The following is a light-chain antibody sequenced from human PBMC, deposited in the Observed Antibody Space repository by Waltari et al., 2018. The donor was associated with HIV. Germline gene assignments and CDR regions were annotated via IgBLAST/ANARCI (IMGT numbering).Light chain of an antibody. J-gene: IGLJ3*02. V-gene: IGLV1-47*01. CDR3: GVWDSTLKQWL. Sequence: QSVLTQPPSASGTPGQTVTIPCSGSTSNVETQWVYWYQQLPGTAPNLLIYRNYQRPSGVPDRFSSSKSGASASLIISGLRSEDEADYSCGVWDSTLKQWLFGGGTKLTVL. CDR2: RNY. CDR1: TSNVETQW.